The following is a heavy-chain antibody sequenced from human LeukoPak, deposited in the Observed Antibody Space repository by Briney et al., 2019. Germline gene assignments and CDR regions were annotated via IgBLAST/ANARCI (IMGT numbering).Heavy chain of an antibody. CDR1: GFTFSSYA. CDR2: ISGSGGST. Sequence: GGSLRLSCAASGFTFSSYAMSWVRQAPGKGLEWVSAISGSGGSTYYADSVKGRFTISRDNAKNSLYLQMSSLRAEDTAVYYCARIEGETITGTPFLSDYWGQGTLVTVSS. J-gene: IGHJ4*02. CDR3: ARIEGETITGTPFLSDY. D-gene: IGHD1-20*01. V-gene: IGHV3-23*01.